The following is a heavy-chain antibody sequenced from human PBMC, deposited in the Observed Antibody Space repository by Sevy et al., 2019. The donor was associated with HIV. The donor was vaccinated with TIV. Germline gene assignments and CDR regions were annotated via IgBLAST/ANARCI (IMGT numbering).Heavy chain of an antibody. CDR2: VRNDGSNK. CDR3: ARGKSGYGYGLDY. CDR1: GFSLTTSD. J-gene: IGHJ4*02. D-gene: IGHD5-18*01. V-gene: IGHV3-30*02. Sequence: GGSLRLSCAASGFSLTTSDMHWVRQAPGKGLEWVAYVRNDGSNKYYADSVRDRFTISRDNSKNTLYLQMNSLRVEDTAVYYCARGKSGYGYGLDYWGQGTLVTVSS.